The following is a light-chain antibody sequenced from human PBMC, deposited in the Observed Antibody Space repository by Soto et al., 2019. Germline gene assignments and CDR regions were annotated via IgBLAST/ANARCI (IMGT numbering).Light chain of an antibody. V-gene: IGKV1-6*01. CDR2: GAS. Sequence: IPFTPSPSFPSSSVGDRVTLTFPARQGIAKDLGWYQQKPGKAPRLLIFGASFLQSGVPSRFSGSGSGTDFTLTINGLQPEDFATYYCLQNYYSFRTFGQGTKVEIK. CDR1: QGIAKD. J-gene: IGKJ1*01. CDR3: LQNYYSFRT.